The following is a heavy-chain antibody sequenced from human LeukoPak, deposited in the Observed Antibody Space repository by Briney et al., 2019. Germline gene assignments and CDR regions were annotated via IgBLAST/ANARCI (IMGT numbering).Heavy chain of an antibody. V-gene: IGHV3-30*02. J-gene: IGHJ5*02. CDR3: AKDQVGRVTTESFDP. Sequence: GGSLRLSCAASGFTFSSYGMHWVRQAPGKGLEWVAFIRYDGSNKYYADSVKGRFTISRDNSKNTLYLQMNSLRAEDTAVYYCAKDQVGRVTTESFDPWGQGTLVTVSS. D-gene: IGHD4-11*01. CDR1: GFTFSSYG. CDR2: IRYDGSNK.